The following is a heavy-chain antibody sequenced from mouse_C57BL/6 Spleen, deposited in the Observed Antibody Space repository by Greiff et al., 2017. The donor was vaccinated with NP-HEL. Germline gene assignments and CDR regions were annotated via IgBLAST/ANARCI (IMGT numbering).Heavy chain of an antibody. Sequence: VQLQQPGAELVRPGSSVKLSCKASGYTFTSYWMHWVKQRPIQGLEWIGNIDPSDSETHYNQKFKDKATLTVDKSSSTAYMQLSSLTSEDSAVYYCARGGPTVVATDFDVWGTGTTVTVSS. CDR2: IDPSDSET. D-gene: IGHD1-1*01. J-gene: IGHJ1*03. CDR1: GYTFTSYW. V-gene: IGHV1-52*01. CDR3: ARGGPTVVATDFDV.